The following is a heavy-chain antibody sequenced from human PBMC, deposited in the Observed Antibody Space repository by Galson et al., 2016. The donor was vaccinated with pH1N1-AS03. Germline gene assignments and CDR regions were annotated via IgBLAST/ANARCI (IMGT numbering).Heavy chain of an antibody. CDR3: TTRDHGDDLVDS. CDR1: GYTFTDYY. CDR2: VDPENGET. Sequence: VKVSCKVSGYTFTDYYIHWVRQAPGQGLEWVALVDPENGETICAEKFQGKVTVTADTSADTAYMDLNSLRSDDTAVYYCTTRDHGDDLVDSWGQGTLVTVSS. V-gene: IGHV1-69-2*01. D-gene: IGHD2-21*02. J-gene: IGHJ4*02.